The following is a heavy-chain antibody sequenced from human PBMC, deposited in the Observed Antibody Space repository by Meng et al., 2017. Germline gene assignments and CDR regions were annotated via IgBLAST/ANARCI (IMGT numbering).Heavy chain of an antibody. Sequence: SETLSPTCTVSGGSISSGSYYWSWIRQPAGKGLEWIGRIYTSGSTNYNPSLKSRVTISVDTSKNQFSLKLSSVTAADTAVYYCARRAGWLSYYYYGMDVWGQGTTVTVSS. D-gene: IGHD3-10*01. CDR1: GGSISSGSYY. CDR3: ARRAGWLSYYYYGMDV. CDR2: IYTSGST. J-gene: IGHJ6*02. V-gene: IGHV4-61*02.